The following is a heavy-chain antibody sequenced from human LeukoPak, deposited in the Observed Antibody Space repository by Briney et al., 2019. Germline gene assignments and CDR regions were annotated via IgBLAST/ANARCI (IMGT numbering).Heavy chain of an antibody. CDR2: IYPGDSDT. D-gene: IGHD3-22*01. V-gene: IGHV5-51*01. Sequence: GESLKISCKGSGYSFTGKWIAWVRQMPGKGLEWMGIIYPGDSDTKYSPSFQGQITISADKSINTAYLQWSSLKDSDTAIYYRARRRGWDFDSSGYDFDYWGQGTLVTVSS. CDR3: ARRRGWDFDSSGYDFDY. CDR1: GYSFTGKW. J-gene: IGHJ4*02.